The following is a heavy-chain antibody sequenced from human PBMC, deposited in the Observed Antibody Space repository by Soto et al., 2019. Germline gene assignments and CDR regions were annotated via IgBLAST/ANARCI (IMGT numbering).Heavy chain of an antibody. V-gene: IGHV1-2*02. CDR3: ARGTSSPPEN. CDR1: GCTFTGYY. D-gene: IGHD2-2*01. Sequence: ASVKVSCKTSGCTFTGYYLHWVRQAPGQGLEWMGWINPNTGGANYAQKFQGRVTMTRDTSISTAYMELTSLRSDDTAVYYCARGTSSPPENWGQGTLVTVSS. CDR2: INPNTGGA. J-gene: IGHJ4*02.